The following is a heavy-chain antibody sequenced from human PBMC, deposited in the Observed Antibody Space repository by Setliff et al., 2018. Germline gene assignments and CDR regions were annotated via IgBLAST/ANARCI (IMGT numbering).Heavy chain of an antibody. V-gene: IGHV4-59*11. CDR2: IYYSGST. D-gene: IGHD1-26*01. J-gene: IGHJ6*02. CDR3: ARVPLHSGSYGEYYYYGMDV. CDR1: GGSISSHY. Sequence: PSETLSLTCTVSGGSISSHYWSWIRQPPGKGLEWIGSIYYSGSTNYNPSLKSRVTISVDTSKNQFSLKLSSVTAADTAVYYCARVPLHSGSYGEYYYYGMDVWGQGTTVTVSS.